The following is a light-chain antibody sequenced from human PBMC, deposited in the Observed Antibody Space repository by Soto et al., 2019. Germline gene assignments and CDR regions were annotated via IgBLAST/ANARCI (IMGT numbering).Light chain of an antibody. CDR1: QSVLYRSNNKNY. CDR2: WAS. V-gene: IGKV4-1*01. J-gene: IGKJ3*01. Sequence: DIVMTQSPDSLAVALGERATINCKSSQSVLYRSNNKNYLAWYQQKPVQPPKLLIYWASTRESGVPDRFSGSGSGTDFTLTISSLQAEDVAVYYCQQYYNTPFTFGPGTKVDI. CDR3: QQYYNTPFT.